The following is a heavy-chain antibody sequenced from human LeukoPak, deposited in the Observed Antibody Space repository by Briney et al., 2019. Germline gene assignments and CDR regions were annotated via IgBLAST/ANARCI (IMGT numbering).Heavy chain of an antibody. CDR2: IYTGGDT. V-gene: IGHV3-53*01. D-gene: IGHD2-2*01. J-gene: IGHJ4*02. Sequence: QPGGSLRLSCAASGFSVRNKYMSCVRQAPGKGLEWVSVIYTGGDTYYADSVRGRFTISRDNSKNTVNLQMNSLRAEYTALYYCAVGQMFTIGGFDDWGQGTLVTVSS. CDR3: AVGQMFTIGGFDD. CDR1: GFSVRNKY.